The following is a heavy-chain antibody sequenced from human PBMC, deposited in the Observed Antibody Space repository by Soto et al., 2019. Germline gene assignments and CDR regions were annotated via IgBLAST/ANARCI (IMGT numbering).Heavy chain of an antibody. J-gene: IGHJ6*03. CDR3: ARNPRYYYYYYMDV. V-gene: IGHV1-18*01. Sequence: ASVKVSCKASGYTFTSYGISWVRQAPGQGLEWMGWISAYNGNTNYAQKLQGRVTMTTDTSTSTAYMELRSLRSDDTAVYYCARNPRYYYYYYMDVWGKGTTVTVSS. CDR1: GYTFTSYG. CDR2: ISAYNGNT.